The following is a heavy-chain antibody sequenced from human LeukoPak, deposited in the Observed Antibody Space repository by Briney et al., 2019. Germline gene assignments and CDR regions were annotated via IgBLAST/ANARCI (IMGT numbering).Heavy chain of an antibody. J-gene: IGHJ4*02. CDR3: AREKRSVAGTKGGLDY. V-gene: IGHV1-2*04. Sequence: ASVKVSCKASGYTFTGYYMHWVRQAPGQGLEWMGWINPNSGGTNYAQKFQGWVTMTRDTSISTAYMELSRLRSDDTAVYYCAREKRSVAGTKGGLDYWGQGTLVTVSS. D-gene: IGHD6-19*01. CDR2: INPNSGGT. CDR1: GYTFTGYY.